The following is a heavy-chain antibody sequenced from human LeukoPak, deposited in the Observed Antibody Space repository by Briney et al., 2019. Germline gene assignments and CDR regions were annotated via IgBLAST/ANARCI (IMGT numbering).Heavy chain of an antibody. D-gene: IGHD3-10*01. CDR3: AGDYYGSGNWFDP. J-gene: IGHJ5*02. CDR2: INPSGGST. V-gene: IGHV1-46*01. Sequence: ASVKVSCKASGGTFSSYAISWVRQAPGQGLEWMGIINPSGGSTSYAQKFQGRVTMTRDTSTSTVYMELSSLRSEDTAVYYCAGDYYGSGNWFDPWGQGTLVTVSS. CDR1: GGTFSSYA.